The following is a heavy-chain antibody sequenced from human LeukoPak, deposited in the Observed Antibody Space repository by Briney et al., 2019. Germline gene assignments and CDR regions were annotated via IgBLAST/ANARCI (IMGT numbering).Heavy chain of an antibody. CDR2: ISYDGSNK. CDR3: ARRGDGGRSFDY. V-gene: IGHV3-30*03. J-gene: IGHJ4*02. CDR1: GFTFSSYG. Sequence: GRSLRLSCAASGFTFSSYGMHWVRQAPGKGLEWGAVISYDGSNKYYADSVKGRFTISRDNSKNTLYLQMNSLRAEDTAVYYCARRGDGGRSFDYWGQGTLVTVSS. D-gene: IGHD4-23*01.